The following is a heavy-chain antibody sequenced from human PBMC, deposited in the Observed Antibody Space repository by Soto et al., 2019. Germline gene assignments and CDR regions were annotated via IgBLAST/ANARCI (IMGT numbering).Heavy chain of an antibody. CDR1: GGSISSSNW. CDR2: IYHSGST. J-gene: IGHJ6*02. Sequence: SETLSLTCAVSGGSISSSNWWSWVRQPPGKGLEWIGGIYHSGSTNYNPSLKSRVTISVDKSKNQFSLKLSSVTAADTAVYYCARDSGSSGWYNYYGMDVWGQGTTVTVSS. CDR3: ARDSGSSGWYNYYGMDV. D-gene: IGHD6-19*01. V-gene: IGHV4-4*02.